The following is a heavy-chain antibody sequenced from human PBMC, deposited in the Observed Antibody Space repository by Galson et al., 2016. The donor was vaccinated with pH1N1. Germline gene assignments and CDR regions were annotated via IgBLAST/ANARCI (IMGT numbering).Heavy chain of an antibody. CDR1: GGTLGSYG. J-gene: IGHJ4*02. D-gene: IGHD3-22*01. CDR2: INPMGGINPIFKTS. CDR3: AKDRYFDTSGYYFESYY. Sequence: SVKVSCKASGGTLGSYGISWVRQAPGQGLEWMGGINPMGGINPIFKTSNYAQKFKGRVTITADESMSTAYMERRSLRSEDTAIYYCAKDRYFDTSGYYFESYYWGQGTLVTVSS. V-gene: IGHV1-69*13.